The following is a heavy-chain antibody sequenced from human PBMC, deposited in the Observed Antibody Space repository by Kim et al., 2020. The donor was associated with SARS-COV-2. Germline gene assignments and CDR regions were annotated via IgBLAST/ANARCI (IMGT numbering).Heavy chain of an antibody. CDR3: AKREGAVADHYYYYSMDV. J-gene: IGHJ6*02. CDR2: ISGSGGST. Sequence: GGSLRLSCAASGFTFSSYAMSWVRQAPGKGLEWVSAISGSGGSTYYADSVKGRFTISRDNSKNTLYLQMNSLRAEDTAVYYCAKREGAVADHYYYYSMDVWGQGTTVTVSS. V-gene: IGHV3-23*01. D-gene: IGHD6-19*01. CDR1: GFTFSSYA.